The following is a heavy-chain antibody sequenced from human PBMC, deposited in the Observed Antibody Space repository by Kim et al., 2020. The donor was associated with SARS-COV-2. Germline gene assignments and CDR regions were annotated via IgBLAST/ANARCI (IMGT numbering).Heavy chain of an antibody. J-gene: IGHJ4*02. CDR3: TRKDPFLDY. CDR1: GFTFTNAW. CDR2: IKSKVDGGTT. Sequence: GGSLRLSCAASGFTFTNAWMRWVRQAPGKGLEWVGRIKSKVDGGTTDYAATVKGRFTITRDDLTNTLDLQMNRLKIEDTAIYYCTRKDPFLDYWGEGTLVTASP. V-gene: IGHV3-15*01.